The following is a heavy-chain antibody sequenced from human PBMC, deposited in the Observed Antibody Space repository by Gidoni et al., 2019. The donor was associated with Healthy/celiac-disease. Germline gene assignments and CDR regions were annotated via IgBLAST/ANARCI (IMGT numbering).Heavy chain of an antibody. D-gene: IGHD1-7*01. J-gene: IGHJ3*02. V-gene: IGHV4-4*02. CDR1: AGSISSRNW. CDR3: ARVGALELGAFDI. CDR2: IYHTGST. Sequence: QVQLQESGPGLVKPSGTLSLTSAASAGSISSRNWWSWVRQPPGKGLEWVGEIYHTGSTNYNPSLKSRVTISVDKSKNQFSLKLSSVTAADTAVYYCARVGALELGAFDIWGQGTMVTVSS.